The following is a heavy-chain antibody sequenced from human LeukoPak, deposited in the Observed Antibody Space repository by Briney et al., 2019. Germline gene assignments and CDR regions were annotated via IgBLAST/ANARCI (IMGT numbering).Heavy chain of an antibody. CDR1: GGSFSGYY. D-gene: IGHD5-18*01. CDR3: ARGLDTAMANVYYYYYYYMDV. CDR2: INHSGST. J-gene: IGHJ6*03. V-gene: IGHV4-34*01. Sequence: PSETLSLTCAVYGGSFSGYYWSWIRQPPGKGLEWMGEINHSGSTNYNPSLKSRVTISVDTSKNQFSLKLSSVTAADTAVYYCARGLDTAMANVYYYYYYYMDVWGKGTTVTVSS.